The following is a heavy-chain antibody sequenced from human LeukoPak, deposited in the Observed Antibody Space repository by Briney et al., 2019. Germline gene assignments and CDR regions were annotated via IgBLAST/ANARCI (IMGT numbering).Heavy chain of an antibody. J-gene: IGHJ5*02. V-gene: IGHV5-51*01. CDR3: ARVGAAPTEGYNWFDP. Sequence: GESLKISCKGSGYSFTSYWIGWVRQMPGKGLEWMGIIYPGDSDTRYSPSFQGQVTISADKSISTAYLQWSSPKASDTAMYYCARVGAAPTEGYNWFDPWGQGTLVTVSS. D-gene: IGHD1-26*01. CDR1: GYSFTSYW. CDR2: IYPGDSDT.